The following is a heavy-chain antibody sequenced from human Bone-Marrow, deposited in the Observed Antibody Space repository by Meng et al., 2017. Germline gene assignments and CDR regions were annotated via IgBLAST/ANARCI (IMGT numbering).Heavy chain of an antibody. Sequence: ASVKVSCKASGYTFTGYYMHWVRQAPGQGLEWMGRINPNSGGTNYAQKFQGRVTMTRDTSISTAYMELSRLRSEDTAVYYCARPNLGDGYSDAFDIWGQGTMVTVSS. CDR3: ARPNLGDGYSDAFDI. D-gene: IGHD5-24*01. J-gene: IGHJ3*02. V-gene: IGHV1-2*06. CDR1: GYTFTGYY. CDR2: INPNSGGT.